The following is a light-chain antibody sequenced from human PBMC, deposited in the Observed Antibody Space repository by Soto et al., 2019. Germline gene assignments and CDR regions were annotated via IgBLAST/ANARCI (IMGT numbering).Light chain of an antibody. J-gene: IGKJ2*01. Sequence: DIQMTQSPSTLSASVGDRVTITCRASQSINNWLAWYQQKPGKAPKLLLYKASTLQSGVPSRFSGSGSGTEFTLTISTLQPDDFATYYCQQYNSYQYTFGQGTKLEIK. CDR3: QQYNSYQYT. V-gene: IGKV1-5*03. CDR1: QSINNW. CDR2: KAS.